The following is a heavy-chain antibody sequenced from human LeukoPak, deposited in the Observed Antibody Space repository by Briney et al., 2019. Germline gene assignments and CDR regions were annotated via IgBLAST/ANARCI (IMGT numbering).Heavy chain of an antibody. Sequence: GGSLGLSCAASGFTFRNYVIHWVRQAPGKGLEWVAVTSSDLNVKLYADSVKGRFTISRDNSKNTLYLQMNSLRAEDTAVYYCARTPGYSSSWYGGYYYYGMDVWGQGTTVTVSS. J-gene: IGHJ6*02. CDR1: GFTFRNYV. D-gene: IGHD6-13*01. CDR2: TSSDLNVK. V-gene: IGHV3-30-3*01. CDR3: ARTPGYSSSWYGGYYYYGMDV.